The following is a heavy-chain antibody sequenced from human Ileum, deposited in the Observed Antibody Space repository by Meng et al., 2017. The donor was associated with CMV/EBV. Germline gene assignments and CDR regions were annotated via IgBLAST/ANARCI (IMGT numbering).Heavy chain of an antibody. D-gene: IGHD2-8*01. CDR3: ARGVVLMGSNFDY. V-gene: IGHV3-48*03. Sequence: GGSLRLSCTASGFTFSSYDMSWVRQSPGKGLEWVAYISSASGTIYYADSVRGRFTISRDNAKNSLYVQMNSLRDEDTAVYYCARGVVLMGSNFDYWGRGTPVTVSS. J-gene: IGHJ4*02. CDR1: GFTFSSYD. CDR2: ISSASGTI.